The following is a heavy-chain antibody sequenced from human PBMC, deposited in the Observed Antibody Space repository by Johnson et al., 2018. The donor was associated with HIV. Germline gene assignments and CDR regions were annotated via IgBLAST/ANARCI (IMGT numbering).Heavy chain of an antibody. CDR1: GFTFSSYG. J-gene: IGHJ3*02. Sequence: QVQLVESGGGVVQPGRSLRLSCAASGFTFSSYGMHWVRQAPGKGLEWVAVIWYDGSEQYYVDSVKGRFTISRDNAKNSLYLQMHSLRAEDTAVYYCARDGPVDWVAAFDIWGQGTLVTVSS. D-gene: IGHD3-9*01. V-gene: IGHV3-33*01. CDR2: IWYDGSEQ. CDR3: ARDGPVDWVAAFDI.